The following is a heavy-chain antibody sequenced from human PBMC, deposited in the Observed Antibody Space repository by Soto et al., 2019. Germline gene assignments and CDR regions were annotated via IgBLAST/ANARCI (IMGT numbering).Heavy chain of an antibody. J-gene: IGHJ4*02. Sequence: QMQLQESGPGLVKPSQTLSLTCTVSGGSISSGDYYWSWIRQPPGKGLEWIGYIYCSGSTYYTPSLKSRVIISLDTSKNQFSLKLTSVTAADTAVYYCARGYGDYSGTDFDYWGQGTLVTVSS. CDR2: IYCSGST. CDR1: GGSISSGDYY. V-gene: IGHV4-30-4*01. D-gene: IGHD4-17*01. CDR3: ARGYGDYSGTDFDY.